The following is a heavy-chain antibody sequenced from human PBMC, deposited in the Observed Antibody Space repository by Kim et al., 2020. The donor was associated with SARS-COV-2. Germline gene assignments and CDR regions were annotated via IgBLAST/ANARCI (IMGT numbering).Heavy chain of an antibody. Sequence: LKSRVTISVETSKNQFSLKLSSVTAADTAVYYCARERYSGSYHPYWYFDLWGRGTLVTVSS. J-gene: IGHJ2*01. D-gene: IGHD1-26*01. CDR3: ARERYSGSYHPYWYFDL. V-gene: IGHV4-59*01.